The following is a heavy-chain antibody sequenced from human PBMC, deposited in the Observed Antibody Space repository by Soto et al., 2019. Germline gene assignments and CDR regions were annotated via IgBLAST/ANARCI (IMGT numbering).Heavy chain of an antibody. CDR1: GYTFTSYD. CDR2: MNPNSGNT. V-gene: IGHV1-8*01. Sequence: GASVKVSCKASGYTFTSYDINWVRQATGQGLEWMGWMNPNSGNTGYAQKFQGRVTMTRNTSISTAYMELSSLRSEDTAVYYCTRPHTIFGPPGEDYWGQGTLVTVSS. J-gene: IGHJ4*02. D-gene: IGHD3-3*01. CDR3: TRPHTIFGPPGEDY.